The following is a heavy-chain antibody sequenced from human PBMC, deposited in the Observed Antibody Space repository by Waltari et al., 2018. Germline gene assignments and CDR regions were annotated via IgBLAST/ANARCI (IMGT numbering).Heavy chain of an antibody. V-gene: IGHV3-74*03. Sequence: EVQLVQSGGGLVQPGGSLRLSCVASGFKFSAYWMHWVRQVPGKGLEWVERISGDGGAAKYVDSVKGRFTISRDNAKSTLYLQMNNLRGEDTGLYSCARSVSPTPGGGYYGGWFDPWGQGSLVTVSS. CDR3: ARSVSPTPGGGYYGGWFDP. CDR2: ISGDGGAA. D-gene: IGHD3-3*01. J-gene: IGHJ5*02. CDR1: GFKFSAYW.